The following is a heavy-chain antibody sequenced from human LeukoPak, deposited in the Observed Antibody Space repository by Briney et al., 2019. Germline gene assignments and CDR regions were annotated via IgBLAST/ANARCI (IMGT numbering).Heavy chain of an antibody. Sequence: GGSLRLSCAASGFTFSSYGMHWVRQAPGKGLEWVAVIWYDGSNKYYADSVKGRFTISRDNSKNALYLQMNSLRAEDTAVYYCARDRIVGATEKFDYWGQGTLVTVSS. V-gene: IGHV3-33*01. J-gene: IGHJ4*02. CDR2: IWYDGSNK. D-gene: IGHD1-26*01. CDR3: ARDRIVGATEKFDY. CDR1: GFTFSSYG.